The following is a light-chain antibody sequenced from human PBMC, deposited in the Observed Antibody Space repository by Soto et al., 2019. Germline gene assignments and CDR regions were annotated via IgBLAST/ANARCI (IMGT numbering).Light chain of an antibody. J-gene: IGLJ1*01. Sequence: QSVLTQPPSVSGAPGQRVTISCTGSSSNIGAGYDVHWYQQSPGTAPKLPIYGNSNRPSGVPDRFSGSKSGTSASLAITGLQAEVEADYYCQSYDSSLSGVFGSGTKVTVL. V-gene: IGLV1-40*01. CDR1: SSNIGAGYD. CDR3: QSYDSSLSGV. CDR2: GNS.